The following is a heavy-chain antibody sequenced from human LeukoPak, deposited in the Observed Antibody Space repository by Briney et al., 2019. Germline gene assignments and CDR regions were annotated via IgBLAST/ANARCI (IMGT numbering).Heavy chain of an antibody. D-gene: IGHD4-11*01. CDR1: GGSISSYY. J-gene: IGHJ6*03. Sequence: PSETLSLTCTVSGGSISSYYWSWIRQPAGKGLEWIGRIYTSGSTNYNPSLKSRVTMSVDTSKNQFSLKLSSVTAADTAVYYCAKTTRYYYYYYMDVWGKGTTVTVSS. CDR2: IYTSGST. CDR3: AKTTRYYYYYYMDV. V-gene: IGHV4-4*07.